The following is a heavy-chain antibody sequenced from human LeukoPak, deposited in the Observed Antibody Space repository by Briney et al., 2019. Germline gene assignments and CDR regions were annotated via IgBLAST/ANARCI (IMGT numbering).Heavy chain of an antibody. D-gene: IGHD3-16*02. CDR1: GGSISSSSYY. J-gene: IGHJ5*02. V-gene: IGHV4-39*01. CDR3: ARVRGYDYVWGSYRPPRGWFDP. CDR2: IYYSGST. Sequence: PSETLSLTCTVSGGSISSSSYYWGWIRQPPGKGLEWIGSIYYSGSTYYNPSLKSRVTISVDTSKNQFSLKLSSVTAADTAVYYCARVRGYDYVWGSYRPPRGWFDPWGQGTLVTVSS.